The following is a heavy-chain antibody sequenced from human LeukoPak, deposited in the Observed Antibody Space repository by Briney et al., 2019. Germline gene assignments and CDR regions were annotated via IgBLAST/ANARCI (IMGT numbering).Heavy chain of an antibody. CDR3: ARGMSDYGGYDY. D-gene: IGHD4-17*01. J-gene: IGHJ4*02. CDR1: GFTFSSYS. Sequence: AGGSLRLSCAASGFTFSSYSMNWVRQAPGKGLEWVSVIYTGGSSYYADSVKGRSTISRDNSKNTVYLQMNSLRVEDTAVYYCARGMSDYGGYDYWGQGILVTVSS. CDR2: IYTGGSS. V-gene: IGHV3-66*01.